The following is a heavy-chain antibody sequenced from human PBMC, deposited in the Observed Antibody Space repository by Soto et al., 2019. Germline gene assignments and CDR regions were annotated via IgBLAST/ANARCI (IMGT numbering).Heavy chain of an antibody. J-gene: IGHJ4*02. V-gene: IGHV5-10-1*01. CDR3: ARRHSSSWYGLDY. Sequence: GESLKISCKASGFIFTSYWLSWVRQMPGKGLEWMGMLNPKDSFANYSPSFRGHVTISPDTSVTTAYLKWSSLKASDTAMYYCARRHSSSWYGLDYWGQGTLVTVSS. CDR2: LNPKDSFA. D-gene: IGHD6-13*01. CDR1: GFIFTSYW.